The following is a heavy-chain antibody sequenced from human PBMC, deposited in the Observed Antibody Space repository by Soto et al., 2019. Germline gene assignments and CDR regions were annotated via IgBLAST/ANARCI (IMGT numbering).Heavy chain of an antibody. CDR3: ARRGSGSYYDY. CDR1: GFTFSSYA. CDR2: ISGSGGST. Sequence: EVQLLESGGGLVQPGGSLRLSCAASGFTFSSYAMRWVRQAPGKGLEWVLAISGSGGSTYYADSVKGRFTISRDNSKNTLYLQMNSLRAEDTAVYYWARRGSGSYYDYWGQGTLVTVSS. V-gene: IGHV3-23*01. D-gene: IGHD1-26*01. J-gene: IGHJ4*02.